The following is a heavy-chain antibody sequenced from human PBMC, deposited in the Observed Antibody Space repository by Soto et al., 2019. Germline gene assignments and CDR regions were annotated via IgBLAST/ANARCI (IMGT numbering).Heavy chain of an antibody. CDR3: ARGPRRGREEAYYYYYMDV. J-gene: IGHJ6*03. D-gene: IGHD3-10*01. CDR1: GGSFSGYY. V-gene: IGHV4-34*01. CDR2: INHSGST. Sequence: QVQLQQWGAGLLKPSETLSLTCAVYGGSFSGYYWSWIRQPPGKGLEWIGEINHSGSTNYNPSLKSRVATSADTSKNHYSLQLSSAAAAAAAVLYCARGPRRGREEAYYYYYMDVWGKGTTVTVSS.